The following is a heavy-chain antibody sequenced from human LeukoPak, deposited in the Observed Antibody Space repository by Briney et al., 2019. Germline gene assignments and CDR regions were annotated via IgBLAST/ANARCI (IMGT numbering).Heavy chain of an antibody. J-gene: IGHJ4*02. Sequence: GSLRLSCAASGFTFNNYGMHWVRPAPGKGLEWVAVISYDGSNGNYADAVKGRFTITRDNSKNTMYVQMNRMRAGDKAVYFCAKDKSNDWSFDYWGQGTMVTVSS. CDR2: ISYDGSNG. CDR3: AKDKSNDWSFDY. D-gene: IGHD1-1*01. V-gene: IGHV3-30*18. CDR1: GFTFNNYG.